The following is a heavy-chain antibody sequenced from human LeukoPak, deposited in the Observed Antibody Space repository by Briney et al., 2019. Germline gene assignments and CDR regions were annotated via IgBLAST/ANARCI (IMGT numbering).Heavy chain of an antibody. Sequence: SGPTLLKPTPTLTLTFTFSGFSLRTRGGGVGWIRQPPGKALEWLSLSYWNDDKRYSPSLKSRLTITKDTSKNQVVLTMTNMDPVDTATYYCAQGSGKKGYSGYEGGFDYWGQGTLVTVSS. CDR1: GFSLRTRGGG. CDR2: SYWNDDK. J-gene: IGHJ4*02. D-gene: IGHD5-12*01. V-gene: IGHV2-5*01. CDR3: AQGSGKKGYSGYEGGFDY.